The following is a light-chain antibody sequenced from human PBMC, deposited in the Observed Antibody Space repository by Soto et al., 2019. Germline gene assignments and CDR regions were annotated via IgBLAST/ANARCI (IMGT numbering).Light chain of an antibody. CDR3: GTWDSSLSAGV. Sequence: QSVLTQPPSVSAAPGQTVTISCSGSSSNIGKNYVSWYQLLPGTAPKLLICDNNKRPSGIPGRFSGSKSGTSATLGITGLQTGDEADYYCGTWDSSLSAGVFGTGTQLTVL. J-gene: IGLJ1*01. CDR1: SSNIGKNY. CDR2: DNN. V-gene: IGLV1-51*01.